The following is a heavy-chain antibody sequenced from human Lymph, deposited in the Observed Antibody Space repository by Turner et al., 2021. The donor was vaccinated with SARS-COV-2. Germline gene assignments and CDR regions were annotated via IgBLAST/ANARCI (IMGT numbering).Heavy chain of an antibody. D-gene: IGHD3-3*01. V-gene: IGHV5-51*01. CDR1: GYRFTTYW. J-gene: IGHJ4*02. Sequence: EVQLVQSGAEGKKPGESPKNSCRPSGYRFTTYWIGWVRQMPGKGLEWMGIIYPGDSDTRYSPSFQGQVTISADKSISTAYLQWSSLKASDTAMYYCARREWGGSLGHIDYWGQGTLVTVSS. CDR2: IYPGDSDT. CDR3: ARREWGGSLGHIDY.